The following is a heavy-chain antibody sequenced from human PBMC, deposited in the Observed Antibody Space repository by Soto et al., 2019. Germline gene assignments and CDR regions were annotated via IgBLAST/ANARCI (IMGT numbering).Heavy chain of an antibody. D-gene: IGHD2-15*01. CDR2: ISNDGINK. CDR1: GFTFSSYG. Sequence: GGSLRLSCAASGFTFSSYGMHWVRQAPGKGLECVAVISNDGINKYYADSVKGRFTISRDNSKNTLYLQMNSLRAEDTAVYYCAKDLDCSGGRCYKEYYGMDVWGQGTTVTVSS. V-gene: IGHV3-30*18. J-gene: IGHJ6*02. CDR3: AKDLDCSGGRCYKEYYGMDV.